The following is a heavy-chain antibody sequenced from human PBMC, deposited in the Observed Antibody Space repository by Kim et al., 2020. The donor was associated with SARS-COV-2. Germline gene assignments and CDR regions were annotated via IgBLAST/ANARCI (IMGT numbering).Heavy chain of an antibody. CDR1: GFTFSSYG. V-gene: IGHV3-30*18. CDR3: AKNRLAAAGYYYYGMDV. Sequence: GGSLRLSCAASGFTFSSYGMHWVRQAPGKGLEWVAVISYDGSNKYYADSVKGRFTISRDNSKNTLYLQMNSLRAEDTAVYYCAKNRLAAAGYYYYGMDVWGQGTTVTVSS. J-gene: IGHJ6*02. D-gene: IGHD6-13*01. CDR2: ISYDGSNK.